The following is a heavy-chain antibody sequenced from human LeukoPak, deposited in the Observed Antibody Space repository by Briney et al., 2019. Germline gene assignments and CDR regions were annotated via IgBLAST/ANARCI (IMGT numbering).Heavy chain of an antibody. CDR3: AGRLITVTNPYFDY. CDR1: GGSLSSSSYY. J-gene: IGHJ4*02. V-gene: IGHV4-39*01. D-gene: IGHD4-17*01. Sequence: PSETLSLTCTVSGGSLSSSSYYWGWIRQPPGKGLEWIGGIYSDGDMNSNPSLKSRVSLSVDTSKNQFSLKLTSVTASDTAVYHCAGRLITVTNPYFDYWGQGTLVTVSS. CDR2: IYSDGDM.